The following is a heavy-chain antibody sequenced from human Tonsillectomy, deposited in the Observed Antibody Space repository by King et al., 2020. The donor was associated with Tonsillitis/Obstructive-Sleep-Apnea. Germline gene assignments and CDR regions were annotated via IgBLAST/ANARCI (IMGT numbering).Heavy chain of an antibody. D-gene: IGHD2-15*01. Sequence: VQLVESGGGVVRPGGSLRLSCAASGFTLDDYGMSWVRQAPGKGLEWVSGINWNGGSTGYADSVKSRFTISSDNAKNSLYLQMNSLRAEDTALYYCARWGEVVAATPMGYWGQGTLVTVSS. J-gene: IGHJ4*02. V-gene: IGHV3-20*04. CDR3: ARWGEVVAATPMGY. CDR1: GFTLDDYG. CDR2: INWNGGST.